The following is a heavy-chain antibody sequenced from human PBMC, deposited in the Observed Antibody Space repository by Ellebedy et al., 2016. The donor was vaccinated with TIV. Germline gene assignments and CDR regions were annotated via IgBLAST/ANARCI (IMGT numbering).Heavy chain of an antibody. D-gene: IGHD3-10*01. J-gene: IGHJ3*02. Sequence: PGGSLRLSCAASGFTFSSYAMHWVRQAPGKGLEWVAVISDDGSNKYYADSVKGRFTISRDNSKNTLYLQVNSLRAEDTAVYYCARDYYGSGSYYYDAFDIWGQGTMVTVSS. CDR1: GFTFSSYA. CDR3: ARDYYGSGSYYYDAFDI. V-gene: IGHV3-30-3*01. CDR2: ISDDGSNK.